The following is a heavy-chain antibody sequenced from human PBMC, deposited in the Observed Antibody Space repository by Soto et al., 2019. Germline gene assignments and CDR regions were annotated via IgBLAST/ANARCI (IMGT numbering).Heavy chain of an antibody. Sequence: GGSLRLSCAASGFTFDDFAMCWVRQVPGKGLEWISLVNWDGDTTFYADSVKGRFIISRDNSKNSVYLQMNSLRSDDSAIYYCAKGATVTAHYQYYGMDVWGRGTTVTVSS. D-gene: IGHD4-17*01. CDR3: AKGATVTAHYQYYGMDV. CDR1: GFTFDDFA. V-gene: IGHV3-43D*04. J-gene: IGHJ6*02. CDR2: VNWDGDTT.